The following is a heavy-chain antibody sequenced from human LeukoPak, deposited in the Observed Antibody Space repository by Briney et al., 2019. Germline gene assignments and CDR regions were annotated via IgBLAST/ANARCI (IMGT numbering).Heavy chain of an antibody. D-gene: IGHD3-10*01. CDR1: GFTFSSYG. J-gene: IGHJ4*02. CDR3: AKDGGSGAANIDY. CDR2: IRYDGSNK. V-gene: IGHV3-30*02. Sequence: VGSLRLSCAASGFTFSSYGMHWVRQAPGKGLEWVAFIRYDGSNKYYADSVKGRFTISRDNSKNTLYLQMNSLRAEDTAVYYCAKDGGSGAANIDYWGQGTLVTVSS.